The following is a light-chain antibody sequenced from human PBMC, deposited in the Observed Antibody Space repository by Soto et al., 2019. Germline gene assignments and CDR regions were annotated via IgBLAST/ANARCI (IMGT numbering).Light chain of an antibody. Sequence: EIVMTQSPATLSVSPGERATLSCRASQSVSSNLAWYQQKRGQAPRLLIYGASTRATGIPASFSRSGSGTEFTLTVSSLQAEDFAVYYCQHYNNWPPRTFGQGPKVQIK. J-gene: IGKJ1*01. V-gene: IGKV3-15*01. CDR2: GAS. CDR3: QHYNNWPPRT. CDR1: QSVSSN.